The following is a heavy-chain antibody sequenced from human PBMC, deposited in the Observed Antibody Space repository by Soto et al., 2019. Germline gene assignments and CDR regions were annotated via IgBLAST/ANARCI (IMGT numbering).Heavy chain of an antibody. D-gene: IGHD7-27*01. CDR3: ATLPGVGFLNTYYYMDV. CDR2: FDPEDGET. Sequence: ASVKVSCKVSGYTLTELSMHWVRQAPGKGLEWMGGFDPEDGETIYAQKFQGRVTMTEDTSTDTAYMELSSLRSEDTAVYYCATLPGVGFLNTYYYMDVWGKGTTVTVSS. CDR1: GYTLTELS. J-gene: IGHJ6*03. V-gene: IGHV1-24*01.